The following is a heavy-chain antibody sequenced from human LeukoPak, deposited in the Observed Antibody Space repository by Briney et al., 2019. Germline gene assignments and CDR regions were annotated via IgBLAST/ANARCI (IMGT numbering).Heavy chain of an antibody. V-gene: IGHV4-34*01. CDR3: ARGLRYGDKYDY. Sequence: PSETLSLTCAVYGGSFSGYYWSWIRQPPGKGLEWIGEINHSGSTNYNPSLNSRVTISVDTSKNQFSLKLSSVTAADTAVYYCARGLRYGDKYDYWGQGTLVTVSS. CDR2: INHSGST. CDR1: GGSFSGYY. J-gene: IGHJ4*02. D-gene: IGHD4-23*01.